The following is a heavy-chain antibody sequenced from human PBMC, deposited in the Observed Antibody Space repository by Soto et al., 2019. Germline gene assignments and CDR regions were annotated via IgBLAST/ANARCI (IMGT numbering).Heavy chain of an antibody. Sequence: SETLSLTCTVSGGSISSYYWSWIRQPPGKGPEWIGYIYYSGSTNYNPSLKSRVTISVDTSKNQFSLKLSSVTAADTAVYYCARGAAAGTGYYYGMDVWGQGTTVTVSS. CDR2: IYYSGST. CDR3: ARGAAAGTGYYYGMDV. D-gene: IGHD6-13*01. CDR1: GGSISSYY. J-gene: IGHJ6*02. V-gene: IGHV4-59*01.